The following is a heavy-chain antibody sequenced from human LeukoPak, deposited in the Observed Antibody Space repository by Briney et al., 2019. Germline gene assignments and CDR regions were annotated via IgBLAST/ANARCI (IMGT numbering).Heavy chain of an antibody. CDR3: ATEGGSGSYYGDDAFDM. Sequence: GGSLRLSCVASGFSLTNTWMSWVRPAPGKGVEGVGRVKREADDGTTDYAEPVQGRYTISRDDSKNTLTLQMNSLKTEDTAVYYCATEGGSGSYYGDDAFDMWGQGTMVTVSS. CDR2: VKREADDGTT. CDR1: GFSLTNTW. J-gene: IGHJ3*02. V-gene: IGHV3-15*01. D-gene: IGHD3-10*01.